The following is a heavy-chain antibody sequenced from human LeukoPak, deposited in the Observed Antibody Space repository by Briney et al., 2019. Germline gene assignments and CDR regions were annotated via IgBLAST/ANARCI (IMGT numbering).Heavy chain of an antibody. CDR2: IWYDGSNK. Sequence: GRSLRLSCAASGFTFSSYGMHWVRQAPGKGLEWVAVIWYDGSNKYYADSVKGRFTISRDNSKNTLYLQMNSLRAEDTAVYYCAKSTVVRNFDYWGQGTLVTVSS. J-gene: IGHJ4*02. CDR1: GFTFSSYG. V-gene: IGHV3-33*06. D-gene: IGHD4-23*01. CDR3: AKSTVVRNFDY.